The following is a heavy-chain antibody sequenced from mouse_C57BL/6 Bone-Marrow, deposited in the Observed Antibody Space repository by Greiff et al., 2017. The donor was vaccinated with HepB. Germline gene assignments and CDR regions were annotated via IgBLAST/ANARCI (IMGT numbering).Heavy chain of an antibody. CDR3: YYYGSSLYFDY. J-gene: IGHJ2*01. V-gene: IGHV1-39*01. Sequence: EVHLVESGPELVKPGASVKISCKASGYLFTDYNMNWVKQSNGKSLEWIGVINPNYGTTSYNQKFKGKATLTVDQSSSTAYMQLNSLTSEDSAVYFCYYYGSSLYFDYWGQGTTLTVSS. D-gene: IGHD1-1*01. CDR2: INPNYGTT. CDR1: GYLFTDYN.